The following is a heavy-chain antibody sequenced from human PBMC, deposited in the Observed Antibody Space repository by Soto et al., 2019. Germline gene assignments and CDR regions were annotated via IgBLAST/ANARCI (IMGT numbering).Heavy chain of an antibody. CDR2: IKQDGSEK. J-gene: IGHJ6*02. CDR3: ARVTSSSWYYYYGMDV. V-gene: IGHV3-7*01. Sequence: SLRLSCAASGFTFSSYWMSWVRQAPGKGLEWVANIKQDGSEKYYVDSVKGRFTISRDNAKNSLYLQMNSLRAEDTAVYYCARVTSSSWYYYYGMDVWGQGTTVTVSS. CDR1: GFTFSSYW. D-gene: IGHD6-13*01.